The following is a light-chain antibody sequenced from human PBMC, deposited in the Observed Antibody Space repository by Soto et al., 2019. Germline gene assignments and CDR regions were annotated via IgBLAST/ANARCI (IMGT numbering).Light chain of an antibody. CDR2: AAS. CDR1: QSVTSSS. CDR3: QHYGSSPQT. V-gene: IGKV3-20*01. Sequence: EIVLTQSPGALSLSPGERATLFCRASQSVTSSSLAWYQQKPGQAPRLLIYAASSRATGIPDRFSGSGSGTDFTLTINRLEPEDFAVYYCQHYGSSPQTFGQGTKLDIK. J-gene: IGKJ2*01.